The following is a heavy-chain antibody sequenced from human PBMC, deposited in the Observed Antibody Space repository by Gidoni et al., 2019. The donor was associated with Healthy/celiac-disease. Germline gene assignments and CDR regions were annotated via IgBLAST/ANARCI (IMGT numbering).Heavy chain of an antibody. D-gene: IGHD4-17*01. J-gene: IGHJ4*02. CDR1: GYPLTELS. Sequence: QVQLVQCGAAVKKPVASVKVSCKVSGYPLTELSMHWVRQAPGKGLEWMGGFDPEDGETIYAQKFQGRVTMTEDTSTDTAYMELSSLRSEDTAVYYCATEDSYYGRPVGVFSLWGQGTLVTVSA. V-gene: IGHV1-24*01. CDR2: FDPEDGET. CDR3: ATEDSYYGRPVGVFSL.